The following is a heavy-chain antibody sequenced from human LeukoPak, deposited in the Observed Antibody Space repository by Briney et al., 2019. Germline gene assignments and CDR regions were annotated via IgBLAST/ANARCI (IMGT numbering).Heavy chain of an antibody. D-gene: IGHD3-22*01. J-gene: IGHJ4*02. CDR2: ISTSGSGTT. Sequence: PSETLSFTCTVSGGSINSDYWSWIRQSPGKELEWIGYISTSGSGTTNYNPSLKSRVNIFLDASRNQVSLTLTSVTAADTAVHYCARDEAESSGYSHWGQGTLVTVSS. CDR1: GGSINSDY. CDR3: ARDEAESSGYSH. V-gene: IGHV4-4*08.